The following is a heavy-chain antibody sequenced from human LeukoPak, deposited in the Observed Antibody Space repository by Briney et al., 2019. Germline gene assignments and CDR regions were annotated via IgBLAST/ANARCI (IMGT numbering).Heavy chain of an antibody. CDR1: GFTFSSYW. V-gene: IGHV3-7*01. CDR2: IKQDGSEK. CDR3: ARVVHSSGWYYFDY. Sequence: GGSLRLSCAASGFTFSSYWMSWVRHAPGKGLELVANIKQDGSEKYYVDSVKGRFTISRDNAKNSLYLQMNSLRAEDTAVYYCARVVHSSGWYYFDYWGQGTLVTVSS. D-gene: IGHD6-19*01. J-gene: IGHJ4*02.